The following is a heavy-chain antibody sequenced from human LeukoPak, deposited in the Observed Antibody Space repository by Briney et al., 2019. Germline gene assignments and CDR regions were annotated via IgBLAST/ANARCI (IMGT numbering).Heavy chain of an antibody. V-gene: IGHV1-2*02. J-gene: IGHJ4*02. CDR2: INGDNGGT. CDR1: GYTFTMYY. D-gene: IGHD2-8*01. CDR3: ARGHCTNAVCRTFDY. Sequence: ASVKVSCKASGYTFTMYYIHWVRQAPGQGLEWMGWINGDNGGTRYAEKFQGRVTMTRDTSISTAYMELSRLTSDDTALYYCARGHCTNAVCRTFDYWGQGTLVTVSS.